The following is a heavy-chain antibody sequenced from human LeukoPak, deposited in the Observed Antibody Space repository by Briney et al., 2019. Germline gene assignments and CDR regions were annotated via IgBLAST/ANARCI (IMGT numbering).Heavy chain of an antibody. CDR3: ARDSSTWWFDY. V-gene: IGHV4-31*03. CDR2: IYYSGST. Sequence: PSETLSLTCTVSGASISSGAYYWSWIRQHPGEGLECIGYIYYSGSTYYNPSLKSRVTISVDTSKNQFSLNLRSVTAADTAAYYCARDSSTWWFDYWGQGTLVTVSS. J-gene: IGHJ4*02. CDR1: GASISSGAYY. D-gene: IGHD6-13*01.